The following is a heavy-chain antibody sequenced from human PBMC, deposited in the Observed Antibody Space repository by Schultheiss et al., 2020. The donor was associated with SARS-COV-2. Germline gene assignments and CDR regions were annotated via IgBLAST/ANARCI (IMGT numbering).Heavy chain of an antibody. CDR2: ISGSGGSK. CDR3: ARHGSGPHGDWFDP. Sequence: GGSLRLSCAASGFTFSDHYMDWVRQAPGKGLEWVSGISGSGGSKYYADSVKGRFTISRDNSKNTLYLQMNSLRAEDTAVYYCARHGSGPHGDWFDPWGQGTLVTVSS. CDR1: GFTFSDHY. D-gene: IGHD3-10*01. V-gene: IGHV3-53*01. J-gene: IGHJ5*02.